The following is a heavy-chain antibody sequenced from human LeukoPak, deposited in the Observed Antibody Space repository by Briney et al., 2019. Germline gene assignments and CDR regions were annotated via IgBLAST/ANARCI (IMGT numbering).Heavy chain of an antibody. V-gene: IGHV3-74*01. CDR2: LNSDGSSA. D-gene: IGHD3-22*01. CDR1: GFTFSSYW. CDR3: AREPYYYDSSGYYSLHYFDY. Sequence: GSLRLSCAASGFTFSSYWMHWVRQAPGKGLVWVSRLNSDGSSATYADSVKGRFTIFRDNAKNTLYLQMNSLRADDTAVYYCAREPYYYDSSGYYSLHYFDYWGQGTLVTVSS. J-gene: IGHJ4*02.